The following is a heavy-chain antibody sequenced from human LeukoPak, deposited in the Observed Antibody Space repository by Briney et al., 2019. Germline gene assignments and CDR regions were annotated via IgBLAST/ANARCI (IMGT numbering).Heavy chain of an antibody. J-gene: IGHJ4*02. CDR2: INHTGNT. D-gene: IGHD6-13*01. CDR1: GGSVMYHS. V-gene: IGHV4-34*01. Sequence: SETLSLTCAVSGGSVMYHSWTWIRQTPGRGLEWIGEINHTGNTNYNPSLKSRVTISIDTSKNQFSLKLTSATAADSAVYYCTRWVSWPYDYWGQGTLVTVSS. CDR3: TRWVSWPYDY.